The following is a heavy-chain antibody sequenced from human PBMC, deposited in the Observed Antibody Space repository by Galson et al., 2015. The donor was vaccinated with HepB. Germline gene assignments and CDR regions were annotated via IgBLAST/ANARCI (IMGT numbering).Heavy chain of an antibody. CDR3: ARDPLATVVTPDYYYYGMDV. J-gene: IGHJ6*02. CDR2: VIPIFGTA. Sequence: SVKVSCKASGGTFSSYAISWVRQAPGQGLEWMGGVIPIFGTANYAQKFQGRVTITADESTSTAYMELSSLRSEDTAVYYCARDPLATVVTPDYYYYGMDVWGQGTTVTVSS. CDR1: GGTFSSYA. V-gene: IGHV1-69*13. D-gene: IGHD4-23*01.